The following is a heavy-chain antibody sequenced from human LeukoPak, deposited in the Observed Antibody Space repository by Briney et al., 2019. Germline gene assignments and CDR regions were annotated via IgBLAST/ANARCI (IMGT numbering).Heavy chain of an antibody. CDR1: GFTFSSYW. J-gene: IGHJ3*02. Sequence: GGSLRLSCAASGFTFSSYWMSWVRQAPGKGLEWVANIKQDGSEKYYVDSVKGRFTISRDNAKKSLYLQMNSLRAEDTAVYYCARGTRDCTNGVCFAFDIWGQGTMVTVSS. CDR2: IKQDGSEK. V-gene: IGHV3-7*01. D-gene: IGHD2-8*01. CDR3: ARGTRDCTNGVCFAFDI.